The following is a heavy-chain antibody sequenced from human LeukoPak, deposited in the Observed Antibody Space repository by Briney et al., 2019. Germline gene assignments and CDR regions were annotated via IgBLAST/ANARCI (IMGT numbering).Heavy chain of an antibody. CDR3: ARAPEVCSGGSCYSGRANWFDP. D-gene: IGHD2-15*01. CDR2: ISYDGSNK. Sequence: GRSLRLSCAASGFTFSSYAMHWVRQAPGKGLEWVAVISYDGSNKYYADSVKGRFTISRDNSKNTLYLQMNSLRAEDTAVYYCARAPEVCSGGSCYSGRANWFDPWGQGTLVTVSS. CDR1: GFTFSSYA. V-gene: IGHV3-30-3*01. J-gene: IGHJ5*02.